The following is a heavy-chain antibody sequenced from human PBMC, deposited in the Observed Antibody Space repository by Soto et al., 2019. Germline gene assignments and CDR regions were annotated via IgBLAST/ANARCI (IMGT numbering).Heavy chain of an antibody. Sequence: QVQLQQSGPGLVKPSETLSLTCTVSSGPSSSHNWGWIRQSPGRGLEWIGYVYNTGGTSYNPSLKSRVTISADTSANHISLTLSFVTAADTAIYYCVRQGIGSLHGLVDVWGQGITVSVSS. J-gene: IGHJ6*02. CDR3: VRQGIGSLHGLVDV. CDR2: VYNTGGT. V-gene: IGHV4-59*08. CDR1: SGPSSSHN. D-gene: IGHD1-26*01.